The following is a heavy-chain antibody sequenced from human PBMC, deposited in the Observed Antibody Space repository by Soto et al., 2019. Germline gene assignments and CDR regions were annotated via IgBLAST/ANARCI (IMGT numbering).Heavy chain of an antibody. V-gene: IGHV4-39*01. CDR2: IYYSGST. D-gene: IGHD1-7*01. J-gene: IGHJ6*03. CDR1: GGSISSSSYY. Sequence: QLQLQESGPGLVKPSETLSLTCTVSGGSISSSSYYWGWIRQPPGKGLEWIGSIYYSGSTYYNPSLKSRVTISVDTSKNQFSLKLSSVTAADTAVYYCAKLELLSDYYYYMDVWGKGTTVTVSS. CDR3: AKLELLSDYYYYMDV.